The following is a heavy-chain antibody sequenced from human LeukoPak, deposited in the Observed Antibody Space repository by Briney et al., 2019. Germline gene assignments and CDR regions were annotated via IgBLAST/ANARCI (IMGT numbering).Heavy chain of an antibody. CDR3: AREYDSRARFDS. J-gene: IGHJ4*02. Sequence: GGSLRLSCAGSGDGFTRHTMNWVCRAPGKGLEWISYIRSTGDYIYYADSVKGRFTISRDNARTSVYLQMNSLRVEDTAIYYCAREYDSRARFDSWGQGTLVTVSS. D-gene: IGHD6-13*01. V-gene: IGHV3-21*05. CDR2: IRSTGDYI. CDR1: GDGFTRHT.